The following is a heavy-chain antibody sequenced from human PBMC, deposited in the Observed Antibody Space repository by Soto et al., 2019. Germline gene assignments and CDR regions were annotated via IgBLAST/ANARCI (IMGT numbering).Heavy chain of an antibody. CDR3: ARESGEIRFLEWLLSGYYYGMDV. J-gene: IGHJ6*02. Sequence: PGGSLRLSCAASGFTFSSYAMHWVRQAPGKGLEWVAVISYDGSNKYYADSVKGRFTISRDNSKNTLYLQMNSLRAEDTAVYYCARESGEIRFLEWLLSGYYYGMDVWGQGTTVTVS. CDR2: ISYDGSNK. CDR1: GFTFSSYA. D-gene: IGHD3-3*01. V-gene: IGHV3-30-3*01.